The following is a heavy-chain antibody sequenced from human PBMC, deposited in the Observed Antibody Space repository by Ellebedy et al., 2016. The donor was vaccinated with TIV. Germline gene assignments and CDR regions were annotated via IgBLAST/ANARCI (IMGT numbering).Heavy chain of an antibody. CDR2: ILHSGST. J-gene: IGHJ4*02. Sequence: MPSETLSLTCTVSGGSIRSSSYYWGWIRQPPGKGLEWIGSILHSGSTDYNPSLKSRVTISVDTSKNQFSLKLTSVTAADTAVYYCARWGIQPFDYWGQGTLVTVSS. CDR1: GGSIRSSSYY. D-gene: IGHD5-18*01. CDR3: ARWGIQPFDY. V-gene: IGHV4-39*01.